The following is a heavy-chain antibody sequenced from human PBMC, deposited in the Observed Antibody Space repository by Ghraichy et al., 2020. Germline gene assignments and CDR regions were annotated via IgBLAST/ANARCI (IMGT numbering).Heavy chain of an antibody. Sequence: SETLSLTCTVSGDSITLSGYYWGWFRQPPGKELEWIGTIYSTGNTYYHPSLKSRVTLSVDTSKNQFSLKLTSVSAADTAVYYCARSSFHYYGMDVWGQGTTVTVSS. CDR3: ARSSFHYYGMDV. D-gene: IGHD6-6*01. CDR1: GDSITLSGYY. J-gene: IGHJ6*02. CDR2: IYSTGNT. V-gene: IGHV4-39*01.